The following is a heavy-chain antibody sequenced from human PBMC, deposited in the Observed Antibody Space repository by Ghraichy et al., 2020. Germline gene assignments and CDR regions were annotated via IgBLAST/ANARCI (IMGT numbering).Heavy chain of an antibody. CDR1: GFTFSSYA. CDR3: AKGEDVVVTAIRGALDDP. D-gene: IGHD2-21*02. Sequence: GGSLRLSCAASGFTFSSYAMSWVRQAPGKGLEWVSAISGSGGSTYYADSVKGRFTISRDNSKNTLYLQMNSLRAEDTAVYYCAKGEDVVVTAIRGALDDPWDQGHLLTASS. V-gene: IGHV3-23*01. J-gene: IGHJ5*02. CDR2: ISGSGGST.